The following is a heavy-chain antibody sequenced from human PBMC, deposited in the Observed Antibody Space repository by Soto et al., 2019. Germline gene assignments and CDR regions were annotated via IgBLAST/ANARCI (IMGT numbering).Heavy chain of an antibody. CDR3: AREANYDSSGSYPYYFDY. Sequence: SVKVSCKASGYTFTSYYMHWVRQAPGQGLEWMGGIIPIFGTANYAQKFQGRVTITADESTSTAYMELSSLRSEDTAVYYCAREANYDSSGSYPYYFDYWGQGTLVTVSS. CDR1: GYTFTSYY. V-gene: IGHV1-69*13. CDR2: IIPIFGTA. J-gene: IGHJ4*02. D-gene: IGHD3-22*01.